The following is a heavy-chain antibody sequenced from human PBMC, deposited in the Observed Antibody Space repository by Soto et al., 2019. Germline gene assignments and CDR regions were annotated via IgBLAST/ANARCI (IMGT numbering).Heavy chain of an antibody. D-gene: IGHD2-8*01. CDR3: AKNGQPPYYYYGMDV. J-gene: IGHJ6*02. Sequence: QGQLVQSGPEVKKPRASVKVSCKTSGYTFSRYGISWVRQAPGQGLEWMGWISGYNGDTNYAQKVQGRVTMTIDTSTYTAYMELRSLTSDDTAIYYCAKNGQPPYYYYGMDVWGQGTTVTVSS. V-gene: IGHV1-18*01. CDR1: GYTFSRYG. CDR2: ISGYNGDT.